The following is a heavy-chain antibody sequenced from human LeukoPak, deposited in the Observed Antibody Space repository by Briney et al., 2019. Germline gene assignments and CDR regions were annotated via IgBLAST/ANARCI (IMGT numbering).Heavy chain of an antibody. J-gene: IGHJ4*02. V-gene: IGHV5-51*01. Sequence: GGSLKISCKGSGYSFTSHWIGWVRQMPGKGLEWMGIIYPSDSDTSYSPSFKGQFTISADKSITTAYLKWSSLEAEDTAMYNCARRGYCSGTSCYVFDFWGQGTQVTVSS. D-gene: IGHD2-2*01. CDR1: GYSFTSHW. CDR2: IYPSDSDT. CDR3: ARRGYCSGTSCYVFDF.